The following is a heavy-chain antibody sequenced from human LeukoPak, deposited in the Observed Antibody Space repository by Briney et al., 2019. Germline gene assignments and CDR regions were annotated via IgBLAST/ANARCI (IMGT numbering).Heavy chain of an antibody. CDR1: GFTLSSHA. Sequence: GVSLRLSCAASGFTLSSHALSWVRQAPGKGLEGVSSLSGSGYNTYYADSVKGRFTISRANSKNTVYLQMNSLRAEDTAVYYCAKDPYGTRYFDYWGQGTLVTVSS. V-gene: IGHV3-23*01. CDR3: AKDPYGTRYFDY. J-gene: IGHJ4*02. D-gene: IGHD2-2*01. CDR2: LSGSGYNT.